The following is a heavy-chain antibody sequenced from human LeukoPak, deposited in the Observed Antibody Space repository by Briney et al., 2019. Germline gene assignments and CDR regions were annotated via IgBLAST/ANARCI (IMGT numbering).Heavy chain of an antibody. D-gene: IGHD6-13*01. J-gene: IGHJ4*02. CDR1: GGTFSSYA. Sequence: SAKVPCKASGGTFSSYAISWVRQAPGQGLDWMGGIIPIFGTANYAQKFQGRVTITADKSTSTAYMELSSLRSEDTAVYYCARSSIIAAAGPYYFDYWGQGTLVTVSS. CDR3: ARSSIIAAAGPYYFDY. V-gene: IGHV1-69*06. CDR2: IIPIFGTA.